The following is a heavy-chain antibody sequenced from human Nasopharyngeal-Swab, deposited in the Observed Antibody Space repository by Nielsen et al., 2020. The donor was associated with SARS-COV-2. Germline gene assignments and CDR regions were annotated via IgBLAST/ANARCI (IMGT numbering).Heavy chain of an antibody. J-gene: IGHJ4*02. CDR3: ASNPAMVRAVKDY. Sequence: VRQAPGKGLEWVSSISSSSSYIYYADSAKGRFTISRDNAKNSLYLQMNSLRAEDTAVYYCASNPAMVRAVKDYWGQGTLVTVSS. CDR2: ISSSSSYI. D-gene: IGHD3-10*01. V-gene: IGHV3-21*01.